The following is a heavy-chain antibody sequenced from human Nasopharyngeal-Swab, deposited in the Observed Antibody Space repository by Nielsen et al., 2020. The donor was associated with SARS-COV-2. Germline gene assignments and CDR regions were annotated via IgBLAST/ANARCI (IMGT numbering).Heavy chain of an antibody. V-gene: IGHV3-43*01. Sequence: GRSLRLSCAASGFTFDDYAMHWVRQGPGKGLEWVSLINWNGDGTYYADSVKGRFTISRDNTKNSLYLQMNSLTTDDTALYYCAKGGYDTSGFSGTIPDHWGQGTLVTVSS. D-gene: IGHD3-22*01. J-gene: IGHJ4*02. CDR1: GFTFDDYA. CDR3: AKGGYDTSGFSGTIPDH. CDR2: INWNGDGT.